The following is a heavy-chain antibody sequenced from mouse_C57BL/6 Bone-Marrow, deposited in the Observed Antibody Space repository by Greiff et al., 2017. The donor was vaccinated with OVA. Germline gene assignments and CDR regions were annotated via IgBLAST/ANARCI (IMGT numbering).Heavy chain of an antibody. CDR2: ISYSGST. Sequence: EVHLVESGPGMVKPSQSPSLTCTVTGYSITSGYDWHWIRHFPGNKLEWMGYISYSGSTNYNPSLKSRISITHDTSKNHFFLKLNSVTTEDTATYYCARERGRWGYFDYWGQGTTLTVSS. CDR3: ARERGRWGYFDY. J-gene: IGHJ2*01. CDR1: GYSITSGYD. D-gene: IGHD1-1*01. V-gene: IGHV3-1*01.